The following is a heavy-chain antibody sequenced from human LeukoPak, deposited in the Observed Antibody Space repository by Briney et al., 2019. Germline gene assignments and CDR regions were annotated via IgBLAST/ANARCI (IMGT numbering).Heavy chain of an antibody. J-gene: IGHJ4*02. CDR2: IWPDDSDK. V-gene: IGHV5-51*01. D-gene: IGHD5-24*01. CDR1: GYIFTSYW. CDR3: ARQGKDGYRVVDY. Sequence: GESLKISCKGSGYIFTSYWIGWVRQVPGKGLEWMGIIWPDDSDKRYSPSFQGQATISADKSISTAYLQWSSLKASDTAMYYCARQGKDGYRVVDYWGQGTLVTVSS.